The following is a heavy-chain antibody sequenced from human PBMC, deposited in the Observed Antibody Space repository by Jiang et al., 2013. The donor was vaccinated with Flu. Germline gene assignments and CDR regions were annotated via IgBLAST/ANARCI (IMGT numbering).Heavy chain of an antibody. CDR3: ARTDAFDF. CDR2: IDCSDSYT. CDR1: GYEFSSYW. Sequence: SGYEFSSYWISWVRQVPGKGLEWLGRIDCSDSYTNYSPWSRGHITISADKAGRAVYLQWSTLKASDTAMYYCARTDAFDFWGQGTMVTVSS. V-gene: IGHV5-10-1*01. J-gene: IGHJ3*01.